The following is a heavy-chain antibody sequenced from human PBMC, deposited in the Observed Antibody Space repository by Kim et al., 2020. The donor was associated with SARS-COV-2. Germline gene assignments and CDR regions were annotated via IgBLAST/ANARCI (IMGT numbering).Heavy chain of an antibody. Sequence: SQTLSLTCAISGDSVSSNSAAWNWIRQSPSRGLEWLGRTYYRSKWYNDYAVSVKSRITINPDTSKNQFSLQLNSVTPEDTAVYYCARDLVWYSGYDPNAFDIWGQGTMVTVSS. CDR3: ARDLVWYSGYDPNAFDI. D-gene: IGHD5-12*01. CDR2: TYYRSKWYN. CDR1: GDSVSSNSAA. V-gene: IGHV6-1*01. J-gene: IGHJ3*02.